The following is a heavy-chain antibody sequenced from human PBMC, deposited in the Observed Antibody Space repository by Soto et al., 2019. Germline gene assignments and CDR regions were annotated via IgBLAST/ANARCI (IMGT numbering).Heavy chain of an antibody. CDR2: ISAYNGNT. CDR3: ARDGSVVVPAAMGY. Sequence: ALVKFSCKASGYTFTSYGISWVRQAPGQGLEWMGWISAYNGNTNYAQKLQGRVTMTTDTSTSTAYMELRSLRSDDTAVYYCARDGSVVVPAAMGYWGQGTLVTVSS. CDR1: GYTFTSYG. V-gene: IGHV1-18*04. J-gene: IGHJ4*02. D-gene: IGHD2-2*01.